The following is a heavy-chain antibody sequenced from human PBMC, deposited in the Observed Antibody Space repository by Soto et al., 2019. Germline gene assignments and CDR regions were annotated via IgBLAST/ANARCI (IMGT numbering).Heavy chain of an antibody. J-gene: IGHJ3*02. CDR3: ARDRVLVTAHADALEI. V-gene: IGHV1-46*01. D-gene: IGHD2-21*02. Sequence: GASVKVSCKSSGYTFSNYYMHWVRQAPGQGLEWMGIINPSGGSTTYAQKFQGRVTMTRDTSTSTVYMELSSLISEDTAIYYCARDRVLVTAHADALEIRGQGTMVTVS. CDR2: INPSGGST. CDR1: GYTFSNYY.